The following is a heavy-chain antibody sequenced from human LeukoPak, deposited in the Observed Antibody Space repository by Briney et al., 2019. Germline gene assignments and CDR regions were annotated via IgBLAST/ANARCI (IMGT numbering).Heavy chain of an antibody. Sequence: SETLSLTCTVSGGSISSSSYYWGSIRQPPGKGLEGIGSIYYSGSTYYNPSLKSRVTISVDTSKNQFSLKLSSVTAADTAVYYCARQEALGSNWFDPWGQGTLVTVSS. D-gene: IGHD1-26*01. CDR2: IYYSGST. V-gene: IGHV4-39*01. J-gene: IGHJ5*02. CDR3: ARQEALGSNWFDP. CDR1: GGSISSSSYY.